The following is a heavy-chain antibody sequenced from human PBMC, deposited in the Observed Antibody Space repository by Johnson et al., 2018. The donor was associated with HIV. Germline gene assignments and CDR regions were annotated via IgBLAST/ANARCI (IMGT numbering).Heavy chain of an antibody. CDR1: GFTFGDYA. CDR3: SRAGGLLLWGAFDI. J-gene: IGHJ3*02. V-gene: IGHV3-49*03. Sequence: MLLVESGGGLVQPGRSLRLSCTASGFTFGDYAMSWFRQAPGKGLEWVGFIRSTAYGGTSEYAASVKGSFTISRDDSRSIAYMQMNSLKTEDTAVYFCSRAGGLLLWGAFDIWGQGTMVTISS. D-gene: IGHD3-22*01. CDR2: IRSTAYGGTS.